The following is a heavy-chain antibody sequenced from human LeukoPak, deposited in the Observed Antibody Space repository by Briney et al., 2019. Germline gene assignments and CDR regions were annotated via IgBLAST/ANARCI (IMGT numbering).Heavy chain of an antibody. Sequence: ASVKVSCKASGGTFNNYAVSWVRQAPGQGLEWMGKFIPFFNTTYYAQKFQGRVTITADKSTTTAYMELSGLRSEDTAVYYCARADDRSGSYYILGFDSWGQGTLVTVSS. CDR2: FIPFFNTT. D-gene: IGHD3-22*01. J-gene: IGHJ5*01. V-gene: IGHV1-69*06. CDR1: GGTFNNYA. CDR3: ARADDRSGSYYILGFDS.